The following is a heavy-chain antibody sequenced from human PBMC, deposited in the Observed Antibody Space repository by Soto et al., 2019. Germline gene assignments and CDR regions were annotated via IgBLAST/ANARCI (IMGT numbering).Heavy chain of an antibody. CDR3: ATDGPRIAVAGTYPDH. D-gene: IGHD6-19*01. J-gene: IGHJ4*02. Sequence: GGSLRLSCAASGFSFDDYAMHWVRQPPGKGLEWVSGISWNSGSMAYADSVKGRFTVSRDNYKNTLYLQMNGLRAEDTAVYYCATDGPRIAVAGTYPDHWGQGTLVTVSS. CDR1: GFSFDDYA. CDR2: ISWNSGSM. V-gene: IGHV3-9*01.